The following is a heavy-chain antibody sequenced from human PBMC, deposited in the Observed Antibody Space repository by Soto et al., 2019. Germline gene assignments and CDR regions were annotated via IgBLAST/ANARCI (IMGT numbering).Heavy chain of an antibody. V-gene: IGHV3-30*03. CDR1: GFTFSNYG. Sequence: GSLRLSCAASGFTFSNYGMYWVRQAPGKGLEWVAFISYDGSSKFYADPMKGRHTISRDNSKNTLFLQMNSLRVEDTAVYYCARVDTLTAAVHYWGQGTLVTVSS. D-gene: IGHD6-13*01. CDR2: ISYDGSSK. CDR3: ARVDTLTAAVHY. J-gene: IGHJ4*02.